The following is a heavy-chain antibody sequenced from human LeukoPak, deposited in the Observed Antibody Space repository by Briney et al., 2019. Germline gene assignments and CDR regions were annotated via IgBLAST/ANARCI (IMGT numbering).Heavy chain of an antibody. D-gene: IGHD1-1*01. V-gene: IGHV3-21*01. J-gene: IGHJ4*02. CDR3: ASQTGTTIY. CDR2: ISSSSSYI. CDR1: GFTLSSYC. Sequence: PGGSPRLSCAASGFTLSSYCMNRVRQAPGKGLGWGSSISSSSSYIYYADSVKGRFTISRDNAKNSLYLQMNSLRAEDTAVYYCASQTGTTIYWGQGTLVTVSS.